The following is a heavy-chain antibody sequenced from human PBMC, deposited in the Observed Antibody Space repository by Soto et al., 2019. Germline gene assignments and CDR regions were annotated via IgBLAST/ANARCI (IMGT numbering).Heavy chain of an antibody. J-gene: IGHJ3*02. CDR2: IRGSGDNT. Sequence: HPGGSLRLSCSASGFTFNNYAMTWVRQAPGKGLEWVSAIRGSGDNTYYADSVKGRFTISRDNSRNTLYLQMNSLRVEDTAVYYCAKDSSELDCCLDSFDIWGQGTMVTVSS. CDR3: AKDSSELDCCLDSFDI. CDR1: GFTFNNYA. V-gene: IGHV3-23*01. D-gene: IGHD1-1*01.